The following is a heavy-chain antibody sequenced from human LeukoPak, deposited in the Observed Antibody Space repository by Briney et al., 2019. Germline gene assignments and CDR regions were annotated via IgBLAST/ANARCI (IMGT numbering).Heavy chain of an antibody. CDR2: INHSGST. V-gene: IGHV4-34*01. CDR1: GGSFSGYY. Sequence: PSETLSLTCAVYGGSFSGYYWSWIRQPPGKELEWIGEINHSGSTNYNPSLKGRVTISVDTSKNQFSLKLSSVTAADTAVYYCARRNRVAARLISYYYYMDVWGKGTTVTVSS. D-gene: IGHD6-6*01. CDR3: ARRNRVAARLISYYYYMDV. J-gene: IGHJ6*03.